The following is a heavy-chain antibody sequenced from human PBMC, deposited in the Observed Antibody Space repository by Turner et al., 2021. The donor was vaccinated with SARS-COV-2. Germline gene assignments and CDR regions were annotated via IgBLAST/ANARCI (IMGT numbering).Heavy chain of an antibody. CDR3: AKGDDSRKSGLL. J-gene: IGHJ4*02. D-gene: IGHD2-15*01. V-gene: IGHV4-34*02. CDR1: GGSFSGYY. Sequence: QVQLQLWGAGLLNPSETLSHTCAVYGGSFSGYYWTWIRQPPEKGLEWIGEIHPSGTTYHNPSLKGRVTMSVDTSKNQFYLKVSSVTAADTAVYYCAKGDDSRKSGLLWGQGTLVTVSS. CDR2: IHPSGTT.